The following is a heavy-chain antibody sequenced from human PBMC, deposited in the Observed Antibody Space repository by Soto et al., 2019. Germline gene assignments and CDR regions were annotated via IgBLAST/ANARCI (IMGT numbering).Heavy chain of an antibody. Sequence: SETLSLTCTVSGGSISSSSYYWGWIRQPPGKGLEWIGSTYYSGSTYYNPSLKSRVTISVDTSKNQFSLKLSSVTAADTAVYYCARLWRGSYLDYWGQGTLVTVSS. CDR3: ARLWRGSYLDY. J-gene: IGHJ4*02. V-gene: IGHV4-39*01. CDR2: TYYSGST. CDR1: GGSISSSSYY. D-gene: IGHD3-3*01.